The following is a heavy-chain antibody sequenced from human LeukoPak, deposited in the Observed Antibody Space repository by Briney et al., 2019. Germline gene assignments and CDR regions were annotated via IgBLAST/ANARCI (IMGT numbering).Heavy chain of an antibody. D-gene: IGHD3-10*01. V-gene: IGHV1-69*13. CDR3: ARDDADYYGSGTY. CDR2: IIPIFGTA. Sequence: SVKVSCKASGYTFTGYYMHWVRQAPGQGLEWMGGIIPIFGTANYAQKFQGRVTITADESTSTAYMELSSLRSEDTAVYYCARDDADYYGSGTYWGQGTLVTVSS. CDR1: GYTFTGYY. J-gene: IGHJ4*02.